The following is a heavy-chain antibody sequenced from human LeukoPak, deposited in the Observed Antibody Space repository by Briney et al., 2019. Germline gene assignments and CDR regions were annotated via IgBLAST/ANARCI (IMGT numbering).Heavy chain of an antibody. CDR3: ARPTYSSGRYYYGMDV. D-gene: IGHD6-19*01. CDR2: ISAYNGNT. V-gene: IGHV1-18*01. Sequence: ASVKVSCMASGYTFTSYGISWVRQAPGQGLEWMGWISAYNGNTNYAQKLQGRVTMTTDTSTSTAYMELRSLRSDDTAVYYCARPTYSSGRYYYGMDVWGQGTTVTVSS. CDR1: GYTFTSYG. J-gene: IGHJ6*02.